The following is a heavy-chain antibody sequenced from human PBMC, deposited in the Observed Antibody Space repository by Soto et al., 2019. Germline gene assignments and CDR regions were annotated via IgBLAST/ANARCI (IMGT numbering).Heavy chain of an antibody. CDR2: IIPIHGIA. V-gene: IGHV1-69*04. J-gene: IGHJ6*03. D-gene: IGHD4-17*01. CDR3: ARDQTLAGDYYMDV. CDR1: GYTFTSYG. Sequence: SVKVSCKASGYTFTSYGISWVRQAPGQGLEWMGRIIPIHGIANYAQKFQGRVTITADKSTSTAYMELSSLRSEDTAVYYCARDQTLAGDYYMDVWGKGTTVTVSS.